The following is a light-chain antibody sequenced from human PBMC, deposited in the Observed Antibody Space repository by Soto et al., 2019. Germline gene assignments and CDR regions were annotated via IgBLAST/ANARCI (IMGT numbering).Light chain of an antibody. V-gene: IGLV1-51*01. CDR3: GTWDNSLSAGV. CDR2: DNN. J-gene: IGLJ3*02. CDR1: SSNIGNNY. Sequence: QAVLTQPPSVSAAPGQKVTISCSGSSSNIGNNYVSWYQQVPGTAPKLLIYDNNKRPSGIPDRFSGSRSGTSATLGITGLQTGDEADYYCGTWDNSLSAGVFGGGTKVTVL.